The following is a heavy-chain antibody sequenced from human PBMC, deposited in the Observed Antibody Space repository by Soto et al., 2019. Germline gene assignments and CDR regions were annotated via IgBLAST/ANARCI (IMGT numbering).Heavy chain of an antibody. D-gene: IGHD3-10*01. Sequence: GGSLRLSCAGSGFTFSDYYLVWVRQAPGKGLEWVSSISRSGANIHYADSVKGRFTISRDNARNSLYLQMNSLRAEDTARYFCARGINRCGSYWGQGTHVTVSS. CDR3: ARGINRCGSY. V-gene: IGHV3-21*04. CDR2: ISRSGANI. CDR1: GFTFSDYY. J-gene: IGHJ4*02.